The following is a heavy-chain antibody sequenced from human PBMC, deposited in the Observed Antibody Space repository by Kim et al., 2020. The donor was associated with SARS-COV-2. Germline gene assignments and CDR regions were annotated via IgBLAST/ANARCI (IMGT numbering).Heavy chain of an antibody. Sequence: SETLSLTCTVSVGSISTYSWNWIRQPPGKGLEWIGYIFYSGSTNYNPSLKSRVTISVDTSKNQLSLKLSSVTAADTAVYYCARLRFGAGTYYNPLYYFDSWGQGTLVTVSS. CDR1: VGSISTYS. J-gene: IGHJ4*02. V-gene: IGHV4-59*08. CDR3: ARLRFGAGTYYNPLYYFDS. CDR2: IFYSGST. D-gene: IGHD3-10*01.